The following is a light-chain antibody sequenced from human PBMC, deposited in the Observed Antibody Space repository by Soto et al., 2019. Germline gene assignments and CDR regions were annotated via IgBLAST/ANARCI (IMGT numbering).Light chain of an antibody. J-gene: IGLJ1*01. CDR1: SSDVGGYNF. V-gene: IGLV2-14*01. CDR3: SSYTSISTYV. Sequence: QCVLTQPASVSGSPGQSIAISCTGTSSDVGGYNFVSWYQQQPDKAPKLMIYDVTNRPSGVSNRFSGSKSGNTASLTISGLQAEDEADYYCSSYTSISTYVFGTGTKVTVL. CDR2: DVT.